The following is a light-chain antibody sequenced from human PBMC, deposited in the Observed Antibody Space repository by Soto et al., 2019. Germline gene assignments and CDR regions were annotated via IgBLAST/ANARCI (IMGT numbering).Light chain of an antibody. Sequence: QSVLTQPPSVSAAPGQRVTISCSGSSSNIGNNYLSWYQQLPGTAPKLLIYDNNKRPSGIPDRFSGSKSGTSATLGITGLQTGDEADYYCGTWDSRLSVAVFGGGTQLTVL. J-gene: IGLJ7*01. CDR1: SSNIGNNY. V-gene: IGLV1-51*01. CDR3: GTWDSRLSVAV. CDR2: DNN.